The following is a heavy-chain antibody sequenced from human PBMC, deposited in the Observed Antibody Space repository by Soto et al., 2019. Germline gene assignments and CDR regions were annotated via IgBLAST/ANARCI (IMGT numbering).Heavy chain of an antibody. CDR3: ADRRIDYSDSSGYFYVPGFFDY. D-gene: IGHD3-22*01. CDR1: GFSLSTSGVG. CDR2: IYWDDDK. J-gene: IGHJ4*02. Sequence: SRPTLVNPTQTLTLTCTFSGFSLSTSGVGVGWIRQPPGKALEWLALIYWDDDKRYSPSLKSRLTITKDTSKNQMVLTMTNMDPVDRATYHCADRRIDYSDSSGYFYVPGFFDYWGQGTLVTVSS. V-gene: IGHV2-5*02.